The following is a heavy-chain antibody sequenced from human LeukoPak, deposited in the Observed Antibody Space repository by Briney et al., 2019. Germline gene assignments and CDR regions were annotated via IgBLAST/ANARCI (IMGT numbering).Heavy chain of an antibody. CDR2: INPNSGGT. Sequence: ASVKVSCKASGYTFTGYYMHWVRQAPGQGLEWMGWINPNSGGTNYAQKFQGRVTMTRDTSISTAYMELSRLRSDDKAVYYCARDHPSGSYHYYYYMEVWGKGTTVTVSS. V-gene: IGHV1-2*02. D-gene: IGHD3-10*01. CDR1: GYTFTGYY. J-gene: IGHJ6*03. CDR3: ARDHPSGSYHYYYYMEV.